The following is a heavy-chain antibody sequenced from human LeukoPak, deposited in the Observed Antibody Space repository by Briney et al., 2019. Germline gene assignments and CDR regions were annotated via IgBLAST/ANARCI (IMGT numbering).Heavy chain of an antibody. CDR3: ARHGVASTIFGVVITYYYYYMDV. CDR1: NGSITSDF. CDR2: VHHSGVT. V-gene: IGHV4-59*08. Sequence: SETLSLTCSVSNGSITSDFWNWIRQPPGKGLEWIWYVHHSGVTNYNPSFNSRVTISVDTSKNQFSLKLSSVTAADTAVYYCARHGVASTIFGVVITYYYYYMDVWGKGTTVTVSS. J-gene: IGHJ6*03. D-gene: IGHD3-3*01.